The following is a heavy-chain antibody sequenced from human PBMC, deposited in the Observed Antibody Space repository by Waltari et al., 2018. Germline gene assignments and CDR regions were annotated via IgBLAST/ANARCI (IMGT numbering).Heavy chain of an antibody. CDR2: NKSKTKGGTT. Sequence: EVQLVESGGGLVKPGGSLRLSCAASGFTFSTAWRPWGRQAPGKGRGWVGRNKSKTKGGTTDYAAPVKGRFTISRDDSKNTLYLQMNSLKTEDTAVYYCNPGICDSCRWGQGTLVTVSS. V-gene: IGHV3-15*01. D-gene: IGHD2-2*01. CDR3: NPGICDSCR. J-gene: IGHJ4*02. CDR1: GFTFSTAW.